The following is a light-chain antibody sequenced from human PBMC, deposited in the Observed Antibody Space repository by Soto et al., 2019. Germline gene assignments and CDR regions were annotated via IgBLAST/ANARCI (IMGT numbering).Light chain of an antibody. CDR1: ESIATY. V-gene: IGKV3-11*01. Sequence: EIVLTQSPATLSLSPGERATLSYRASESIATYLGWYQQKPGQAPRPLLYDASNRATGIPARFSGSGSGTEFTLTINSLEPEDSAVYFCQQRSSGVTFGQGTRLEIK. CDR3: QQRSSGVT. J-gene: IGKJ5*01. CDR2: DAS.